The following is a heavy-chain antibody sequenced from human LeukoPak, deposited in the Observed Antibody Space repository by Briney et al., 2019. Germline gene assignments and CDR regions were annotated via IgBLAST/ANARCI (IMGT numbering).Heavy chain of an antibody. V-gene: IGHV3-21*01. D-gene: IGHD6-13*01. J-gene: IGHJ6*02. Sequence: GGSLRLSCAASGFTFSSYSMNWVRQAPGKGLEWVSCIGSSGNYIYYADSVKGRFTISRDNAKNSLYLQMNSLRAEDTAVYYCARVPQQQLVHGMDVWGQGTTVTVSS. CDR1: GFTFSSYS. CDR2: IGSSGNYI. CDR3: ARVPQQQLVHGMDV.